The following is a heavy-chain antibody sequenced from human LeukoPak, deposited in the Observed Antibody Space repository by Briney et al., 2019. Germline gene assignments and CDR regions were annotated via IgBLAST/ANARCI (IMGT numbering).Heavy chain of an antibody. CDR1: GGSFSGYY. V-gene: IGHV4-34*01. J-gene: IGHJ5*02. CDR3: ARASRGGSYFWFDP. D-gene: IGHD1-26*01. Sequence: SETLSLTCAVYGGSFSGYYWSWIRQPPGKGLEWIGSIYYSGSTYYNPSLKSRVTISVDTSKNRFSLKLSSVTAADTAVYYCARASRGGSYFWFDPWGQGTLVTVSS. CDR2: IYYSGST.